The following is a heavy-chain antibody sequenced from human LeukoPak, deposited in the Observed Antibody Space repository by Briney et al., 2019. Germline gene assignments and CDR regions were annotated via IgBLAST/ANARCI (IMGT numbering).Heavy chain of an antibody. CDR1: GFTFSSYA. CDR2: ISGGGGST. CDR3: AKGNSGWYDY. V-gene: IGHV3-23*01. D-gene: IGHD6-19*01. Sequence: PGGSLSLSCAAYGFTFSSYAMSWVRQAPGKGLEWVSRISGGGGSTYYADSVKGRFTISRDNSKNPLYMQMKSLSGADTAVYYCAKGNSGWYDYWGQGTLVTVSS. J-gene: IGHJ4*02.